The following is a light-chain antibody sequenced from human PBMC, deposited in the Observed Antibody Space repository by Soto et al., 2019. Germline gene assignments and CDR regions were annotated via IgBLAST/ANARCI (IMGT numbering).Light chain of an antibody. V-gene: IGKV3-20*01. CDR2: GAS. J-gene: IGKJ5*01. Sequence: EIVLTQSPGTLSLSPGERATLSCRASQSVTSSYLAWYQQKPGQAPRLLIYGASSRPTGIPDRFSGSGSGTDFTLTISRLEPEDFAVYYCQQYSSSPPVTFGQGTRLEFK. CDR1: QSVTSSY. CDR3: QQYSSSPPVT.